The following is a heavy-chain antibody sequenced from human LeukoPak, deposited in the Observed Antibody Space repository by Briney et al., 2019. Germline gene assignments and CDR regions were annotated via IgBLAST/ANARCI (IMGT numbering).Heavy chain of an antibody. V-gene: IGHV1-8*01. CDR2: MNPNSGNT. D-gene: IGHD2-21*02. CDR1: GYTFTSYD. CDR3: ATSRGYCGGDCYSAY. J-gene: IGHJ4*02. Sequence: ASVKVSCKASGYTFTSYDINWVRQAAGQGLGWMGWMNPNSGNTGYAQKFQGRVTMTRNTSISTAYMELSSLRSEDTAVYYCATSRGYCGGDCYSAYWGQGTLVTSPQ.